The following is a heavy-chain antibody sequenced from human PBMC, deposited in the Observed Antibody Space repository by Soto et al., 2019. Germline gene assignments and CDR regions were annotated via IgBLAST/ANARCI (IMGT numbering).Heavy chain of an antibody. J-gene: IGHJ6*02. CDR2: ISYDGSKK. CDR1: GFRFSDYG. D-gene: IGHD1-26*01. CDR3: AKMDADLLPYYYYGMDV. Sequence: QVQLVESGGGVVQPGRSLRLSCAASGFRFSDYGIHWVRQAPGKGLEWLALISYDGSKKFYTDSVTGRFTISRDNSNNTLYLQIDRLRAEDTAVYYCAKMDADLLPYYYYGMDVWGQGTTVTVSS. V-gene: IGHV3-30*18.